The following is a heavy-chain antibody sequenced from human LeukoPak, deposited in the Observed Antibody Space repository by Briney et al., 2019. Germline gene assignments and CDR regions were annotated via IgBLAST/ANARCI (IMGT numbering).Heavy chain of an antibody. D-gene: IGHD2-2*01. Sequence: SKTLSLTCAVYGGSFSGYYWSWIRQPPGKGLEWIGEINHSGSTNYNPSLKSRVTISVDTSKNQFSLKLSSVTAADTAVYYCASETGCSSTSCYLDYWGQGTLVTVSS. V-gene: IGHV4-34*01. CDR1: GGSFSGYY. J-gene: IGHJ4*03. CDR2: INHSGST. CDR3: ASETGCSSTSCYLDY.